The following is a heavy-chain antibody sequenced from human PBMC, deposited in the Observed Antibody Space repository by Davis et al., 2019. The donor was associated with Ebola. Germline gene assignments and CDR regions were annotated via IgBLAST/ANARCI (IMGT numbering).Heavy chain of an antibody. CDR1: GYTFTNYG. CDR2: INAGNGNT. Sequence: AASVKVSCKTSGYTFTNYGMHWVRQAPGQRLEWMGWINAGNGNTKYSQKFQGRVTITRDTSASTAYMELSSLRSEDTAVYYCARGDRMWIQLWSPGDYWGQGTLVTVSS. CDR3: ARGDRMWIQLWSPGDY. J-gene: IGHJ4*02. D-gene: IGHD5-18*01. V-gene: IGHV1-3*01.